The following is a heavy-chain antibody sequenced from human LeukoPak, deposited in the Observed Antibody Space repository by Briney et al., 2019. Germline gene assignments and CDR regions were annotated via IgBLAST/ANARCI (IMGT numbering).Heavy chain of an antibody. CDR2: IYYSGST. V-gene: IGHV4-59*08. CDR3: ARHKDGYSYGPPDY. CDR1: GGXISSYY. Sequence: SETLSLTCTVSGGXISSYYWSWIRQPPGKGLEWIGYIYYSGSTNYNPSLKSRVTISVDTSKNQFSLKLSSVTAADTAVYYCARHKDGYSYGPPDYWGQGTLVTVSS. J-gene: IGHJ4*02. D-gene: IGHD5-18*01.